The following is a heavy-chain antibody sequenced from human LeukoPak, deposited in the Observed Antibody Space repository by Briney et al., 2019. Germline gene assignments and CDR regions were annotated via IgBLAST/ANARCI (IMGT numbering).Heavy chain of an antibody. CDR2: IYYSGST. CDR3: ATSVDIVARGTVFDY. J-gene: IGHJ4*02. V-gene: IGHV4-39*01. CDR1: GGCISSSTYY. Sequence: PSETLSLTCTVSGGCISSSTYYWGWIRQPPGRGLEWIGSIYYSGSTYYNPSLKSRVTISVDTSKNQFSLKLSSVTAADTAVYYCATSVDIVARGTVFDYWGQGTLVTVSS. D-gene: IGHD5-12*01.